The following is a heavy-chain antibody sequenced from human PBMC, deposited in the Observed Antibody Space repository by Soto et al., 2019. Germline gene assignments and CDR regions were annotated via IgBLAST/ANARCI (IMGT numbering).Heavy chain of an antibody. D-gene: IGHD3-3*01. CDR3: ASYHYYDFWVGSRHYMDA. V-gene: IGHV4-34*01. J-gene: IGHJ6*03. Sequence: QVHLEQWGAGLLKPSETLSLTCAVYGGSISGYFWSWVRQPPGKGLEWIGEITHSGSTNYNPSLKSRVTISADTSKHQFSLRLSSVTAADSAIYYCASYHYYDFWVGSRHYMDAWGKGTTVTVSS. CDR2: ITHSGST. CDR1: GGSISGYF.